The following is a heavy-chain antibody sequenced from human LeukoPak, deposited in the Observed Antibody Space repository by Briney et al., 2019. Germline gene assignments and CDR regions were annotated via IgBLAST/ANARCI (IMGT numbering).Heavy chain of an antibody. Sequence: GGSLRLSCAASRFTFSDYYMSWIRQAPGKGLEWVSYISGAGGKTNYAASVKGRFTISRDNAKHSLYLQMNSLRAEDTAIYYCARSEEVVIGASYYYGMDVWGQGTTVTVSS. D-gene: IGHD2-21*01. CDR3: ARSEEVVIGASYYYGMDV. J-gene: IGHJ6*02. V-gene: IGHV3-11*03. CDR2: ISGAGGKT. CDR1: RFTFSDYY.